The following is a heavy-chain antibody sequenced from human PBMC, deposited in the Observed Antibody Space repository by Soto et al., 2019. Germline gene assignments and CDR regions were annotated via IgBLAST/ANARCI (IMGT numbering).Heavy chain of an antibody. V-gene: IGHV1-8*01. D-gene: IGHD4-17*01. Sequence: ASVKVSCKASGYTFTSYDINWVRQATGQGLEWMGWMNPNSGNTGYAQKFQGRVTMTRNTSISTAYMELSSLRSEDTAVYYCARNKKEEVYGDYVPEYFQHWGQGTLVTVSS. CDR1: GYTFTSYD. J-gene: IGHJ1*01. CDR3: ARNKKEEVYGDYVPEYFQH. CDR2: MNPNSGNT.